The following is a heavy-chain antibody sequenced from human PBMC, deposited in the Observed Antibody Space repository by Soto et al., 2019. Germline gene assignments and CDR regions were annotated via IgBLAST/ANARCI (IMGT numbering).Heavy chain of an antibody. J-gene: IGHJ5*02. Sequence: QVQLVQYGAEVKKPGSSVKVSCKASGGTFSSYTISWVRHAPGQGLEWMGRIITILGIANYAQKFQGRVTITADKSTSTAYMGLSSLRSEDTAVYYCVTSRFLELLSQESRDWNDWNNWFDPWGQGTLVTVSS. CDR3: VTSRFLELLSQESRDWNDWNNWFDP. V-gene: IGHV1-69*02. D-gene: IGHD3-3*01. CDR1: GGTFSSYT. CDR2: IITILGIA.